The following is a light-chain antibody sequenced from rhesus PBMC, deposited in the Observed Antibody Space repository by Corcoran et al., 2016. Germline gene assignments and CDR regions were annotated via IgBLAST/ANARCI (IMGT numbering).Light chain of an antibody. CDR2: AAS. CDR1: QGINKE. J-gene: IGKJ3*01. Sequence: DIQMTQSPSSLSASVGDRVTVTCRASQGINKELSWYQQKPGKAPTFLIYAASSFQTGVSSRLSGSGSWTDYTLTISSLQPGDVATYYCLQDYTTPFTFGPGTKLDIK. CDR3: LQDYTTPFT. V-gene: IGKV1-94*01.